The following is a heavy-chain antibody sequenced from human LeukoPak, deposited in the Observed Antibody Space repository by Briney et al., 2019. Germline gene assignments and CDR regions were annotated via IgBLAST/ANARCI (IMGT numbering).Heavy chain of an antibody. J-gene: IGHJ4*02. CDR3: AKDMEYSSSWSTFDY. D-gene: IGHD6-13*01. CDR1: GFTFDDYA. CDR2: ISWNCGSI. V-gene: IGHV3-9*01. Sequence: PGGSLRLSCAASGFTFDDYAMHWVRQAPGKGLEWVSGISWNCGSIGYADSVKGRFTISRDNAKNSLYLQMNSLRAEDTALYYCAKDMEYSSSWSTFDYWGQGTLVTVSS.